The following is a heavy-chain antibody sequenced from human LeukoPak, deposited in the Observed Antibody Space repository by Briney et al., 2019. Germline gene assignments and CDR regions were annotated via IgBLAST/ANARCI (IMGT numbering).Heavy chain of an antibody. CDR3: ARHGDCSSTSCYLFDY. CDR2: IYYSGST. D-gene: IGHD2-2*01. V-gene: IGHV4-39*01. Sequence: SETLSLTCTVSGGSISSSSYYWGWIRQPPGKGLEWIGSIYYSGSTYCNPSLKSRVTISVDTSKNQFSLKLSSVTAADTAVYYCARHGDCSSTSCYLFDYWGQGTLVTVSS. CDR1: GGSISSSSYY. J-gene: IGHJ4*02.